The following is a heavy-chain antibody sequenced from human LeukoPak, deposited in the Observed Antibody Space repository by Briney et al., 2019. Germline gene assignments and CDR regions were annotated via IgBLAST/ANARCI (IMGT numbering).Heavy chain of an antibody. CDR3: ARESPQGGYDFWRGYYKGMCYYGMDV. V-gene: IGHV3-33*01. CDR2: IWQDGSKK. CDR1: GFTFTSYG. D-gene: IGHD3-3*01. J-gene: IGHJ6*01. Sequence: PGGSLRLSCAASGFTFTSYGTHGVRHAPGRGREWVAGIWQDGSKKYKAGSVKGRLTISRDNSKNTLYLQMISLRAEDTAVYYCARESPQGGYDFWRGYYKGMCYYGMDVWGQGTTVTVS.